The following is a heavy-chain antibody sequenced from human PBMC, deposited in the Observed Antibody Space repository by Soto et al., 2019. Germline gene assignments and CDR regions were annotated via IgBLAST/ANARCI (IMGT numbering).Heavy chain of an antibody. CDR3: AKDGGSGDYYMDV. CDR1: GFSFSSYG. J-gene: IGHJ6*03. Sequence: GGSLRLSCSASGFSFSSYGMHWVRQAPGKGLEWMAVISNDGTYKYYADSVKDRFTISRDKSKNTLYLQMNSLRTEDTAMYYCAKDGGSGDYYMDVWGKGTTVTVSS. V-gene: IGHV3-30*18. CDR2: ISNDGTYK. D-gene: IGHD6-25*01.